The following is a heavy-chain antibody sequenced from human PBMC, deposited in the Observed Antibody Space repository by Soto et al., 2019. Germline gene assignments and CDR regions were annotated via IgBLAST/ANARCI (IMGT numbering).Heavy chain of an antibody. CDR1: GGSIGNALYF. Sequence: QLQLQGSGPGLVKPSETLSLTCTVSGGSIGNALYFWGWIRQSPGKGLEWIASIYYRGNTYYNPSLKSRVTISLDTSKNQFSLNLTSVTAADAALYYCARVHQQYIWFDPWGQGTLVIVSS. D-gene: IGHD2-2*01. V-gene: IGHV4-39*01. J-gene: IGHJ5*02. CDR2: IYYRGNT. CDR3: ARVHQQYIWFDP.